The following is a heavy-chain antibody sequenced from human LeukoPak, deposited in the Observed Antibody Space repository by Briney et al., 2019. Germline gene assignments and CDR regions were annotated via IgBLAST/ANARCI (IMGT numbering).Heavy chain of an antibody. V-gene: IGHV1-18*01. CDR1: SYTFTNYA. CDR3: AGGLVGATDY. D-gene: IGHD1-26*01. CDR2: ISAYNGNT. J-gene: IGHJ4*02. Sequence: ASVKVSCKASSYTFTNYAFTWVRQAPGQGLEWMGWISAYNGNTNYAQKLQGRVTMTTDTSTSTAYMELRSLRSDDTAVYYCAGGLVGATDYWGQGTLVTVSS.